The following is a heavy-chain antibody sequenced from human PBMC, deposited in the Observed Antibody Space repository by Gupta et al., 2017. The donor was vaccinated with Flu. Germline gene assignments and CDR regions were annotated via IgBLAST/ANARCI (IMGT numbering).Heavy chain of an antibody. V-gene: IGHV3-11*01. CDR1: GFDFSEHY. D-gene: IGHD3-10*01. J-gene: IGHJ1*01. CDR2: ISADGNNK. Sequence: QVELVESGGGLVKHGGSLRLVCAASGFDFSEHYMAWGRQTPGKGLECLSYISADGNNKFYAESVKGRFTISRDNARSSLFLDMTSLRADDTALYFCVRDSLNRGFGAFHVFENWGPGTLVAVSS. CDR3: VRDSLNRGFGAFHVFEN.